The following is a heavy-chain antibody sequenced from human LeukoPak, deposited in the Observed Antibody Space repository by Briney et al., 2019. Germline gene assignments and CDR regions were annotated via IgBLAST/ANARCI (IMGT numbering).Heavy chain of an antibody. CDR2: ISGSGGST. CDR1: GFTFSSYA. Sequence: PGGSLRLSCAASGFTFSSYAMSWVRQAPGKGLEWVSAISGSGGSTYYADSVKGRFTISRDNSKNTLYLQMNSLRAEDTAVYYCAKVVVVVPAAIEIDYWSQGTLVTVSS. V-gene: IGHV3-23*01. CDR3: AKVVVVVPAAIEIDY. D-gene: IGHD2-2*01. J-gene: IGHJ4*02.